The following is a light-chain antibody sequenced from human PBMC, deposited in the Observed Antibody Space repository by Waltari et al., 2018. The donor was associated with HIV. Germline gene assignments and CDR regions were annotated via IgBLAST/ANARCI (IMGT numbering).Light chain of an antibody. CDR2: GAS. CDR1: QSVSNN. V-gene: IGKV3-15*01. Sequence: EIVMTQSPATLSVSPGERATLSCRTSQSVSNNLAWYQQKPGQAPRLLIYGASTRATDIPARFSGSGAGTEFTLTISSLQSEDFAVYYCQQYNNWPVQYTFGQGTKLEIK. CDR3: QQYNNWPVQYT. J-gene: IGKJ2*01.